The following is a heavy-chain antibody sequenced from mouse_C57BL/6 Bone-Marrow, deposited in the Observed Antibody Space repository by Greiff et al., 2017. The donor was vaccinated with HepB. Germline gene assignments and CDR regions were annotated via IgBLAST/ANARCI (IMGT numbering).Heavy chain of an antibody. J-gene: IGHJ3*01. CDR2: IYPGSGST. CDR3: ARESSGYYWVAY. Sequence: QVQLQQPGAELVKPGASVKMSCKASGYTFTSYWITWVKQRPGQGLEWIGDIYPGSGSTNYNEKFKSKATLTVDTSSSTAYMQLSSLTSEDSAVYYCARESSGYYWVAYWGEGTLVTVSA. D-gene: IGHD3-2*02. V-gene: IGHV1-55*01. CDR1: GYTFTSYW.